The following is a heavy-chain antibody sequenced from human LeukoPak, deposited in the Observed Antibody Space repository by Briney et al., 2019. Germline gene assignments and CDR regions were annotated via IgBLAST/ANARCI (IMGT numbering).Heavy chain of an antibody. J-gene: IGHJ6*02. V-gene: IGHV3-30*18. D-gene: IGHD6-13*01. CDR1: GFTFSSYG. CDR2: ISYDGSNK. Sequence: PGGSLRLSCAASGFTFSSYGMHWVRQAPGKGLEWVAVISYDGSNKYYADSVKGRFTISRDNSKNTLYLQMNSLRAEDTAVYYCAKDGPYSSSWVHYYYGMDVWGQGTTFTVSS. CDR3: AKDGPYSSSWVHYYYGMDV.